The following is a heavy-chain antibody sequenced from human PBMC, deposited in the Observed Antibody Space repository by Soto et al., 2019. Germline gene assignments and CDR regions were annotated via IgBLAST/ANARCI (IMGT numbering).Heavy chain of an antibody. V-gene: IGHV3-30-3*01. Sequence: QVQLVESGGGVVQPGKSLRLSCAASGFTFNNYAMHWVRQAPGKGLEWVELIANDGTDKYTADSVKGRFTISRDNSNNTLFLHMSSLRPEDTAVYYCARVYLFSGYYPINDAFDIWGQGTMVTVSS. J-gene: IGHJ3*02. CDR3: ARVYLFSGYYPINDAFDI. D-gene: IGHD3-22*01. CDR2: IANDGTDK. CDR1: GFTFNNYA.